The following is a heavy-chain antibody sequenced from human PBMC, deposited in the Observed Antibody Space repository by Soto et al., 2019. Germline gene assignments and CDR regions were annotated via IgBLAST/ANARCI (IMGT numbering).Heavy chain of an antibody. CDR3: ARDRTNGYNLGY. D-gene: IGHD5-12*01. CDR2: ISHSGDT. CDR1: GDSIRSSW. J-gene: IGHJ4*02. V-gene: IGHV4-4*02. Sequence: QVQLQESGPGLVKPSGTLSLTCAVSGDSIRSSWWSWVRQPPGKGLEWIGEISHSGDTNYNPPLQRRVPRSVDKSKNPFSLELSSVTAADTAVYYCARDRTNGYNLGYWGQGTLVTVSS.